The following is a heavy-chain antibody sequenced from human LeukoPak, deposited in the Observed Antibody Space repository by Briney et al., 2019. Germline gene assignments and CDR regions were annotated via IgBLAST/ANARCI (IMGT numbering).Heavy chain of an antibody. J-gene: IGHJ4*02. CDR3: AKDRFGSFYYFDY. V-gene: IGHV3-74*01. CDR2: IHTDGIST. Sequence: RGGSLRLSCAASGFTFSNYWMHWVRQAPGKGLVWVSRIHTDGISTTYADSVKGRFTISRDNAKNTLYLQMNSLRAEDTAVYYCAKDRFGSFYYFDYWGQGNLVTVSS. CDR1: GFTFSNYW. D-gene: IGHD3-3*01.